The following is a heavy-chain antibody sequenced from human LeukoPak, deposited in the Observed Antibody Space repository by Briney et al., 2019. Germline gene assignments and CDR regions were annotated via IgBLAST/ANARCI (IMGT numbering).Heavy chain of an antibody. CDR2: IKSDGST. Sequence: GGSLRLSCAASGFTFSRYWMHWVCQAPGKGLVWVSRIKSDGSTNYADSVKGRFTISRDNAKNTVSLQMNSLRAEDTGVYYCARAPAEIGGYYPEYFRHWGQGTLVTVSS. CDR3: ARAPAEIGGYYPEYFRH. J-gene: IGHJ1*01. V-gene: IGHV3-74*01. CDR1: GFTFSRYW. D-gene: IGHD3-22*01.